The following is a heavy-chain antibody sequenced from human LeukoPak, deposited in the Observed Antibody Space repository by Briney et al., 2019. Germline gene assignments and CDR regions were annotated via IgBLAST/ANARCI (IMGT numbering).Heavy chain of an antibody. D-gene: IGHD4-17*01. Sequence: GGSLGLPCAASGFTFTNYPMTWFGQAPGKGLDGVSGISEGVGNTYYADSVKGRFTISRDHSKNTLYLQMNSLRAEDTALYYCAKREKGTTGRFFDYWGQGTLVTVSS. CDR1: GFTFTNYP. J-gene: IGHJ4*02. CDR2: ISEGVGNT. CDR3: AKREKGTTGRFFDY. V-gene: IGHV3-23*01.